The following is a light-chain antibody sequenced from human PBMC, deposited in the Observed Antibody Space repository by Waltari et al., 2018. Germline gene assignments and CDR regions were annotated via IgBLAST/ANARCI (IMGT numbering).Light chain of an antibody. CDR1: EGISTY. J-gene: IGKJ4*01. CDR2: GAS. Sequence: IQLTQSPSSLSASVGDKVTITCRASEGISTYLAWYQQQPGKAPKLLSYGASTFQSGVRSRFSGSGSGTDFTLTISSLQPGDFATYYCQQLDKYPLTFGGGTKVEIK. CDR3: QQLDKYPLT. V-gene: IGKV1-9*01.